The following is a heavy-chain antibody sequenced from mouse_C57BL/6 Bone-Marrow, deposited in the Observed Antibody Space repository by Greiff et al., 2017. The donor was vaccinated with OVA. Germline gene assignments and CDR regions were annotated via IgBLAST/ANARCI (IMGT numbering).Heavy chain of an antibody. CDR3: ASGYYDYDPSWFAY. CDR1: GFSLTSYG. D-gene: IGHD2-4*01. Sequence: VQLQQSGPGLVQPSQSLSITCTVSGFSLTSYGVHWVRQSPGKGLEWLGVIWSGGSTDYNAAFISRLSISKDNSKSQVFFKMNSLQADDTAIDYCASGYYDYDPSWFAYWGQGTLVTVSA. J-gene: IGHJ3*01. CDR2: IWSGGST. V-gene: IGHV2-2*01.